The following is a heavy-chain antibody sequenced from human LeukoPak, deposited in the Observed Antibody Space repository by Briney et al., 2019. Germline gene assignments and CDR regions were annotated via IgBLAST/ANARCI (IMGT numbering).Heavy chain of an antibody. CDR1: GYTLTELS. V-gene: IGHV1-24*01. D-gene: IGHD1-20*01. CDR2: FDPKDGDT. J-gene: IGHJ4*02. Sequence: ASVKVSCKASGYTLTELSVHWVRQAPGKGLEWMGNFDPKDGDTIYAQRFQGRVTMSEDTSTHTVYMELSSLRSEDTAVYYCARLYNWNDRTQGYFDYWGQGTLVTVSS. CDR3: ARLYNWNDRTQGYFDY.